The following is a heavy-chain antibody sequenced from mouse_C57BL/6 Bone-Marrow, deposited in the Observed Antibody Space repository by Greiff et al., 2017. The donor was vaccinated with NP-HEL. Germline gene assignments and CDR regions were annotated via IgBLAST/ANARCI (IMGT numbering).Heavy chain of an antibody. J-gene: IGHJ4*01. CDR3: VRQLWPPYAMDY. CDR1: GFSFNTYA. D-gene: IGHD1-1*02. Sequence: DVMLVESGGGLVQPKGSLKLSCAASGFSFNTYAMNWVRQAPGKGLEWVARIRSKSNNYATYYADSVKDRFTISRDDSESMLYLQMNNLKTEDTAMYYCVRQLWPPYAMDYWGQGTSVTVSS. V-gene: IGHV10-1*01. CDR2: IRSKSNNYAT.